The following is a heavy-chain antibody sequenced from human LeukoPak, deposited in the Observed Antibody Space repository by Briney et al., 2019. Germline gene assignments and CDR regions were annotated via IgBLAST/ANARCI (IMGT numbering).Heavy chain of an antibody. CDR2: ISYDGSNK. V-gene: IGHV3-30*18. CDR3: AKENTYYYGSGSYSNWFDP. CDR1: GFTFSSYG. J-gene: IGHJ5*02. Sequence: SLRLSCAASGFTFSSYGMHWVRQAPGKGLEWVAVISYDGSNKYYADSVKGRFTISRDNSKNTLYLQMNSLRAEDTAVYYCAKENTYYYGSGSYSNWFDPWGQGTLVTVSS. D-gene: IGHD3-10*01.